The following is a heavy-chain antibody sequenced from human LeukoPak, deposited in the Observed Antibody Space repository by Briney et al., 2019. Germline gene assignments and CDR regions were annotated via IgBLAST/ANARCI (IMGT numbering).Heavy chain of an antibody. J-gene: IGHJ5*02. CDR2: FDPEDGET. D-gene: IGHD3-10*01. V-gene: IGHV1-24*01. CDR1: GYTLTELS. Sequence: ASVKVSCKVSGYTLTELSMHWVRQAPGKGLEWMGGFDPEDGETIYAQKLQGRVTMTEDTSTDTAYMELSSLRSEDTAVYYCASSLLWFGESRKDWFDPWGQGTLVTVSS. CDR3: ASSLLWFGESRKDWFDP.